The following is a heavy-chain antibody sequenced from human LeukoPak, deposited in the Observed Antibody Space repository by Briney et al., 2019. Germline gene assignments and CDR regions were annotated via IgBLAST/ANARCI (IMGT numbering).Heavy chain of an antibody. CDR3: ARGGAMVRGVSPLDY. CDR2: ISSSGNYI. J-gene: IGHJ4*02. Sequence: GGSLRLSCAASGFTFSSHTMNWVRQAPGKGLEWVSSISSSGNYIYYADSVKGRFTISRDNAKNSLYLQMNSLRAEDTAVYYCARGGAMVRGVSPLDYWGQGTLVHVSS. D-gene: IGHD3-10*01. CDR1: GFTFSSHT. V-gene: IGHV3-21*01.